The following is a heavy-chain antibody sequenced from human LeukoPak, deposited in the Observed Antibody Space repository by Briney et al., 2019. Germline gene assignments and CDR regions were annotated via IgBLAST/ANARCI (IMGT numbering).Heavy chain of an antibody. CDR1: GFTFSTYH. J-gene: IGHJ4*02. V-gene: IGHV3-21*01. Sequence: GGSLRLSCAASGFTFSTYHMNWVRQAPGKGLEWVSSISTTSSYIYYSDSARGRFTISRDNAKNSLYLRMNSLRAGDTAVYYCARGLCGGDCYSDWGPGTLVTVSS. CDR3: ARGLCGGDCYSD. D-gene: IGHD2-21*02. CDR2: ISTTSSYI.